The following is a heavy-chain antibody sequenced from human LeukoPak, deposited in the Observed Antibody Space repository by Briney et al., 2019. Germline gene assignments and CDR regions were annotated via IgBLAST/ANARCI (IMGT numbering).Heavy chain of an antibody. D-gene: IGHD2-2*02. CDR2: IKQDGCEK. CDR3: ARDRHIVVVPAAIRRSSYFDY. CDR1: GFTFSSYW. V-gene: IGHV3-7*01. J-gene: IGHJ4*02. Sequence: GGSLRLSCAASGFTFSSYWMSWVRQAPGKGLEGVANIKQDGCEKYYVDSVKGRFTISRDNAKNSLYLQMNSLRAEDTAVYYCARDRHIVVVPAAIRRSSYFDYWGQGTLVTVSS.